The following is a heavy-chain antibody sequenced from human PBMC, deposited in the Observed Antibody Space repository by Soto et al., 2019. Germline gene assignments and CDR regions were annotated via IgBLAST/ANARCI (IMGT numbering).Heavy chain of an antibody. CDR1: GYIFTSYG. Sequence: QVQLVQSGAEVKKPGASVKVSCKVSGYIFTSYGISWVRQSPGRGLEWMGWISAYTGKRNHAQNLQGRVTMTTDTSTTTAYMEQRSLRSDDTAVYYCARVRPSGEPLWFLAHDAFDIWGQGTVVTLSS. CDR3: ARVRPSGEPLWFLAHDAFDI. J-gene: IGHJ3*02. D-gene: IGHD3-3*01. V-gene: IGHV1-18*01. CDR2: ISAYTGKR.